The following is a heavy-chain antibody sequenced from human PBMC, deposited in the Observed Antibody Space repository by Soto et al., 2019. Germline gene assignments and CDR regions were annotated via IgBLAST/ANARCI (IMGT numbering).Heavy chain of an antibody. J-gene: IGHJ4*02. Sequence: PSETLSLTCTVSGGSISSGGYYWSWIRQHPGKGLEWIGYIYYSGSTYYNPSLKSRVTISVDTSKSQFSLKLSSVTAADTAVYYCARVLDRPPRYYFAYCGQGTPVTFSS. V-gene: IGHV4-31*03. CDR2: IYYSGST. D-gene: IGHD3-22*01. CDR3: ARVLDRPPRYYFAY. CDR1: GGSISSGGYY.